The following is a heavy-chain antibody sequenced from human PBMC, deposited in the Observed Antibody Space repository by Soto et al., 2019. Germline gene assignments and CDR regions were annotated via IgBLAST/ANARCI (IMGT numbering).Heavy chain of an antibody. V-gene: IGHV1-2*02. Sequence: ASVKVSCKASGYTFTGYYLHWVRQAPGQGLEWMGWINPKSGGTKYAQNFQGRVTMTRDTSISTAYMDLSRLRSDDTAVYYCARSLSPTDLNYSDRRDYYTWLDPWGQGTLVTVYS. J-gene: IGHJ5*02. CDR3: ARSLSPTDLNYSDRRDYYTWLDP. CDR1: GYTFTGYY. CDR2: INPKSGGT. D-gene: IGHD3-22*01.